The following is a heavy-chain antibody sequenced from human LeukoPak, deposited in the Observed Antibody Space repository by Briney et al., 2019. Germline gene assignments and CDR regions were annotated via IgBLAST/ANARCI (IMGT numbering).Heavy chain of an antibody. D-gene: IGHD1-1*01. CDR3: ARGGTTAVDFDY. CDR2: IYSGGST. J-gene: IGHJ4*02. CDR1: GFPVSSNY. Sequence: PGGSLRLSCAASGFPVSSNYMSWVRQAPGKGLEWVSVIYSGGSTYYADSVKSRFTISRDNSKNTLYLQMNNLRAEDTAVYYCARGGTTAVDFDYWGQGTLVTVSS. V-gene: IGHV3-53*01.